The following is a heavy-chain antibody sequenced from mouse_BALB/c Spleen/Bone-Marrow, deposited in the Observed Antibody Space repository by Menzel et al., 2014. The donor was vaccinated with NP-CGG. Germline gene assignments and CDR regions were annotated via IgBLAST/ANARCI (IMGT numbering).Heavy chain of an antibody. CDR1: GYSFTGYY. CDR3: ESRGEYFDV. J-gene: IGHJ1*01. Sequence: VQLKQSGPELVKPGASVKISCKASGYSFTGYYMHWVKQSHGNSLDWIGYIYPYNGVSSYNQKFKGKATLTVDKSSSTAYMEFRSLTSDDSAVYYCESRGEYFDVWGAGTTVTVSS. V-gene: IGHV1-31*01. CDR2: IYPYNGVS.